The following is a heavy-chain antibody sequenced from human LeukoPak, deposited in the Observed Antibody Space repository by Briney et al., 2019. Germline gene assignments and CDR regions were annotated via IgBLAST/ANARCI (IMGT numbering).Heavy chain of an antibody. CDR2: ISGSSSTI. D-gene: IGHD6-13*01. J-gene: IGHJ5*02. V-gene: IGHV3-48*01. CDR1: GFTFSSYS. Sequence: GGSLRLSCAASGFTFSSYSMNWVRQAPGKGLEWVSYISGSSSTIYYADSVKGRFTISRDNAKNSLYLQMNSLRAEDTAVYYCARGLSGGWYDGEGNWFDPWGQGTLVTVSS. CDR3: ARGLSGGWYDGEGNWFDP.